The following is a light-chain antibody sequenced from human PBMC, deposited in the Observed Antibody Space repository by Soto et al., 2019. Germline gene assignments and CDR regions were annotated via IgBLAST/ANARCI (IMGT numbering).Light chain of an antibody. CDR3: QSYDSSLSAVV. Sequence: QAVVTQPSSASGAPGQRVSISCTGSSSNIGAGYDVHWYEHLPGTAPKLLIYQNNNRPSGVPDRFSGSKSGTSASLAITGLQAEDEADYYCQSYDSSLSAVVFGGGTKVTVL. V-gene: IGLV1-40*01. CDR2: QNN. J-gene: IGLJ2*01. CDR1: SSNIGAGYD.